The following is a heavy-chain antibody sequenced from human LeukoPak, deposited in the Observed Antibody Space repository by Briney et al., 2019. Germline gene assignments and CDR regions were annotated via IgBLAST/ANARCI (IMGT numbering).Heavy chain of an antibody. CDR1: GGTFISYA. V-gene: IGHV1-69*01. Sequence: ASVKVSCKASGGTFISYAISWVRQAPGQGLEWMGGIIPIFGTANYAQRFQGRVTITADESTSTAYMELSSLRSEDTAVYYCARGPGYGGNSGYYWGQGTLVTVSS. D-gene: IGHD4-23*01. CDR2: IIPIFGTA. J-gene: IGHJ4*02. CDR3: ARGPGYGGNSGYY.